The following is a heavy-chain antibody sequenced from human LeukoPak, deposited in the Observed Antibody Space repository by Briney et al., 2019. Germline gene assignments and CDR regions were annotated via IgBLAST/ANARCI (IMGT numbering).Heavy chain of an antibody. V-gene: IGHV5-51*01. CDR1: GYSFTSYW. J-gene: IGHJ4*02. D-gene: IGHD4-17*01. Sequence: GESLKISCKGSGYSFTSYWIGWVRQMPGKGLEWMEIIYPGDSDTRYSPSFQGQVTISADKSISTAYLQWSSLKASDTAMYYCARHENYGDYVYYFDYWGQGTLVTVSS. CDR3: ARHENYGDYVYYFDY. CDR2: IYPGDSDT.